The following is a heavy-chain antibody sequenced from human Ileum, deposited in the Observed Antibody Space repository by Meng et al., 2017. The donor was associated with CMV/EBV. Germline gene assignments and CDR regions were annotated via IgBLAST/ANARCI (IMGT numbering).Heavy chain of an antibody. D-gene: IGHD3-3*01. Sequence: GESLKISCVPSGFTFRNNWMHWVRQAPGKGPVWVSRINGDGSIREYADSVKGRLTISRDNAKDTLYLQMNSLRAEDTAVYYCVREMWSNDVWGRGTMVTVSS. CDR3: VREMWSNDV. CDR2: INGDGSIR. V-gene: IGHV3-74*03. CDR1: GFTFRNNW. J-gene: IGHJ3*01.